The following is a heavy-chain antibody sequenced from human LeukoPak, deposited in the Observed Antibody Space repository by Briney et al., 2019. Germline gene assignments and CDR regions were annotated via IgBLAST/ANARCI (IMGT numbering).Heavy chain of an antibody. CDR3: ASATTSRDAFDI. Sequence: ASAKVSCKASGYTFSVYYMHWVRQAPGQGPEWMGRINPNSGGTNYAQKFQGRVTMTRDTSINTAYMELTRLKSDDTAVYYCASATTSRDAFDIWGQGTMVTVSS. J-gene: IGHJ3*02. D-gene: IGHD4-11*01. CDR1: GYTFSVYY. CDR2: INPNSGGT. V-gene: IGHV1-2*02.